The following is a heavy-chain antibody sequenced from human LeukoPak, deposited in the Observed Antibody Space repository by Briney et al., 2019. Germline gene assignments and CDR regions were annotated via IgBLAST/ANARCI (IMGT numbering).Heavy chain of an antibody. CDR2: ISSSSSYI. CDR3: ARDQGSGSYNYYYYMDV. V-gene: IGHV3-21*01. J-gene: IGHJ6*03. Sequence: GGSLRLSCAASGFTFSSYSMNWVRQAPGKGLEWVSSISSSSSYIYYADSVKGRFTIPRDNAKNSLYLQMNSLRAEDTAVYYCARDQGSGSYNYYYYMDVWGKGTTVTVSS. D-gene: IGHD3-10*01. CDR1: GFTFSSYS.